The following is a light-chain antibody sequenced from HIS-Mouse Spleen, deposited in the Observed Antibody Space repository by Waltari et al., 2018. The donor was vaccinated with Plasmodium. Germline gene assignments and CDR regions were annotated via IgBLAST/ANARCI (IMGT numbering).Light chain of an antibody. V-gene: IGLV1-47*01. CDR1: SSNIGSNY. Sequence: QSVLTQPPSASGTPGQRVTISCSGSSSNIGSNYVYWYQQLPGTAPKLLIYRNNQRPPGVPDRSSGSKSGTSASLAISGLRSEDEADYYCAAWDDSLSGPVFGGGTKLTVL. CDR3: AAWDDSLSGPV. CDR2: RNN. J-gene: IGLJ3*02.